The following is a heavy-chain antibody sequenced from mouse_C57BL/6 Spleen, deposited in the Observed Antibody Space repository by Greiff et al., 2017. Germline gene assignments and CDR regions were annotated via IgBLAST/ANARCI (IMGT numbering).Heavy chain of an antibody. V-gene: IGHV1-82*01. Sequence: QVQLKQSGPELVKPGASVKISCKASGYAFSSSWMNWVKQRPGQGLEWIGRIYPGDGDTNYNGKFKGKATLTADKSSSAAYMQLSRLTSEDSAVYFCAGDWDDWGKGTTLTVSS. D-gene: IGHD4-1*01. CDR1: GYAFSSSW. J-gene: IGHJ2*01. CDR3: AGDWDD. CDR2: IYPGDGDT.